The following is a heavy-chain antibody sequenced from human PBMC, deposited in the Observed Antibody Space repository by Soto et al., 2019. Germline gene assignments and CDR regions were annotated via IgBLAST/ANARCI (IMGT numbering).Heavy chain of an antibody. V-gene: IGHV4-59*08. Sequence: PSETLSLTCTVSGGSISRYYWSWIRQPPGKGLEWIGYIYYSGSTNYNPSLKSRVTISVDTSKNQFSLKLSSVTAADTAVYYCASRHGSSFDYWGQGTLVTVSS. D-gene: IGHD6-13*01. CDR1: GGSISRYY. CDR2: IYYSGST. CDR3: ASRHGSSFDY. J-gene: IGHJ4*02.